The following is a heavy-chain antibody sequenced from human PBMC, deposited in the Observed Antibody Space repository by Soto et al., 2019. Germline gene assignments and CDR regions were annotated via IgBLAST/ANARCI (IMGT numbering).Heavy chain of an antibody. CDR3: AADRRDCRNGVCVYYFDY. CDR1: GFTFTSSA. V-gene: IGHV1-58*01. J-gene: IGHJ4*02. D-gene: IGHD2-8*01. CDR2: IVVGSGNT. Sequence: SVKVSCKASGFTFTSSAVQWVLQARGQRLEWIGWIVVGSGNTNYAQKFQERVTITRDMSTSTAYMELSSLRSEDTAVYYCAADRRDCRNGVCVYYFDYWGQGTLVTVSS.